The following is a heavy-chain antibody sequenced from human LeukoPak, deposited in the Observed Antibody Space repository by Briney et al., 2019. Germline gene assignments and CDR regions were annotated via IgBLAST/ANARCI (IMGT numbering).Heavy chain of an antibody. CDR3: ARDGNYGSGHYYYYYMDV. CDR1: GFTFSSYA. CDR2: ISYDGSNK. V-gene: IGHV3-30-3*01. J-gene: IGHJ6*03. Sequence: GGSLSLSCAASGFTFSSYAMHWVRQAPGKGLEWVAVISYDGSNKYYADSVKGRFTISRDNSKNTLYLQMNSLRAEDTAVYYCARDGNYGSGHYYYYYMDVWGKGTTVTVSS. D-gene: IGHD3-10*01.